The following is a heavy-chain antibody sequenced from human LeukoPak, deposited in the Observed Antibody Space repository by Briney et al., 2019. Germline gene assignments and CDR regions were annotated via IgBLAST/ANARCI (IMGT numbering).Heavy chain of an antibody. CDR2: ISDDGRRK. CDR1: GFSFISYG. Sequence: GVSLRLSCAASGFSFISYGMHWVRQAPGKGLEWVGVISDDGRRKYYADSVKGRFTISRDNSKNTLYLQMNSLRAEDTAVYYCAKELLWFYGMDVWGQGTTVTVSS. CDR3: AKELLWFYGMDV. J-gene: IGHJ6*02. V-gene: IGHV3-30*18. D-gene: IGHD3-10*01.